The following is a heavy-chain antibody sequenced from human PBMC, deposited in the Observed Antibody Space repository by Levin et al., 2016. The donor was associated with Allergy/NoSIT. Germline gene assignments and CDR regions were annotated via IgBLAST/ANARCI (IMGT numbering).Heavy chain of an antibody. CDR1: GYTFTGYY. Sequence: ASVKVSCKASGYTFTGYYMHWVRQAPGQGLEWMGWINPNSGGTNYAQKFQGRVTMTRDTSISTAYMELSRLRSDDTAVYYCARVPYYGSGSYGLSPLAEYYYGMDVWGQGTTVTVSS. J-gene: IGHJ6*02. CDR2: INPNSGGT. CDR3: ARVPYYGSGSYGLSPLAEYYYGMDV. V-gene: IGHV1-2*02. D-gene: IGHD3-10*01.